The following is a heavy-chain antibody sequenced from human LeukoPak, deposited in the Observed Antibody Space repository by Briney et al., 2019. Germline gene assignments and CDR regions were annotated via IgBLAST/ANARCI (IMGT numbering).Heavy chain of an antibody. CDR3: ARGAFGTNYYYMDV. D-gene: IGHD1-14*01. CDR1: GGSISSSSYY. V-gene: IGHV4-39*07. Sequence: SETLSLTCTVSGGSISSSSYYWGWIRQPPGKGLEWIGSIYYSGSTYYNPSLKSRVTISVDTSKNQFSLKLSSVTAADTAVYYCARGAFGTNYYYMDVWGKGTTVTVSS. J-gene: IGHJ6*03. CDR2: IYYSGST.